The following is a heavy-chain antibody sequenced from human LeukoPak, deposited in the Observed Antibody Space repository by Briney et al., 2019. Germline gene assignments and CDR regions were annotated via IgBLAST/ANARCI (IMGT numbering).Heavy chain of an antibody. J-gene: IGHJ1*01. CDR1: GYTFTIYG. D-gene: IGHD4-23*01. V-gene: IGHV1-18*01. CDR3: ARDKAVTTEVTQHFQH. Sequence: ASVKVSCKASGYTFTIYGFSWVRQAPGQGLEWMGWISAYNGYTDYAQKFQFRATMTTDTSTSTAYMELRSLRSDDTAVYYCARDKAVTTEVTQHFQHWGQGTLVTVSS. CDR2: ISAYNGYT.